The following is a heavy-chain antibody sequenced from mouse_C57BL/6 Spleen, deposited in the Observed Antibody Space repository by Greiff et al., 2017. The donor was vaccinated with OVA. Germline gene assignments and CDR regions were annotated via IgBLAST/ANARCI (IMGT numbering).Heavy chain of an antibody. CDR3: TRLRDYEGFAY. Sequence: QVQLQQSGAELVRPGASVTLSCKASGYTFTDYEMHWVKQTPVHGLEWIGAIDPETGGTAYNQKFKGKAILTADKSSSTAYMELRSLTSEDSAVYYCTRLRDYEGFAYWGQGTLVTVSA. J-gene: IGHJ3*01. CDR1: GYTFTDYE. V-gene: IGHV1-15*01. D-gene: IGHD2-4*01. CDR2: IDPETGGT.